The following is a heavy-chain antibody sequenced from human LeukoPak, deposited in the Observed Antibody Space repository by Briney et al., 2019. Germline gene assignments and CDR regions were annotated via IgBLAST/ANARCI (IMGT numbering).Heavy chain of an antibody. Sequence: GGSLRLSCAACGFTFSGSAMHWVRQASGKGLEWVGRIRSKLNGYATVYAASVKGRFTISRDDSKNTAYLQMNRLKTEDTAMYYCTREGSGWYTDYWGQGTLVTVSS. V-gene: IGHV3-73*01. D-gene: IGHD6-19*01. CDR2: IRSKLNGYAT. CDR1: GFTFSGSA. CDR3: TREGSGWYTDY. J-gene: IGHJ4*02.